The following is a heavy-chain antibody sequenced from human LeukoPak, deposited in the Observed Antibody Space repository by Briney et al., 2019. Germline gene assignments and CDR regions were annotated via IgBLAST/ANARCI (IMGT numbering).Heavy chain of an antibody. D-gene: IGHD5-24*01. J-gene: IGHJ4*02. CDR2: IYTSGST. CDR1: GGSISSGSYY. V-gene: IGHV4-61*02. CDR3: ARGGWLQGRFDY. Sequence: SETLSLTCTVSGGSISSGSYYWSWIRQPAGKGLEWIGRIYTSGSTNYNPSLKSRVTISVDTSKNQFSLKLSSVTAADTAVYYCARGGWLQGRFDYWGQGTLVTVSS.